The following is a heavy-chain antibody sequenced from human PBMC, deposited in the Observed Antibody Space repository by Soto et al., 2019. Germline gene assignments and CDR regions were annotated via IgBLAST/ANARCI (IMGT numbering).Heavy chain of an antibody. D-gene: IGHD1-7*01. CDR3: ARGSGTTGSPWDYYYGMDV. CDR2: TYYRSKWYN. Sequence: SQTLSLTCAISGDSVSSNSAAWNWIRQSPSRGLEWLGRTYYRSKWYNDYAVSVKSRITINPDTSKNQFSLQLNSVTPEDTAVYYCARGSGTTGSPWDYYYGMDVWGQGTTVTVSS. CDR1: GDSVSSNSAA. J-gene: IGHJ6*02. V-gene: IGHV6-1*01.